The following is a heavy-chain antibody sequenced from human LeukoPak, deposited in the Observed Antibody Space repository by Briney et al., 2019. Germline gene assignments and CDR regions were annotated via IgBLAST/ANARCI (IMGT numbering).Heavy chain of an antibody. CDR3: ARDRRGEKDFDV. V-gene: IGHV3-53*04. J-gene: IGHJ3*01. CDR1: GISVSNDY. CDR2: IYADGYR. Sequence: TGGSLRLSCAASGISVSNDYMSWVRQAPRKGLEWVSAIYADGYRRDAASVKGRFSISRHNSKNTVYVQMDNLRPEDTAVYYCARDRRGEKDFDVWGPGTMVTVSS.